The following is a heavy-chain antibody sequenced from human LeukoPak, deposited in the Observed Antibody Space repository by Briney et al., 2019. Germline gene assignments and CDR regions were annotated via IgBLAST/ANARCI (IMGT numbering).Heavy chain of an antibody. Sequence: GGSLRLSCAASGFTFSNYWMHWVRQAPRKGLVWVSRISSDGSVTTYADSVKGRFTISRDNAKNTLYLQMNGLRAEDTAVYHCARTAYTTSSLGFWGQGTLVTVSS. CDR3: ARTAYTTSSLGF. V-gene: IGHV3-74*01. CDR1: GFTFSNYW. D-gene: IGHD6-6*01. CDR2: ISSDGSVT. J-gene: IGHJ4*02.